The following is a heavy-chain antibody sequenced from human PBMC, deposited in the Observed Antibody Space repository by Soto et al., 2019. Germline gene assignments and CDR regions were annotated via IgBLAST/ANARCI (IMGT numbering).Heavy chain of an antibody. Sequence: SETLSLTCTVSGGSVSSGSYYWSWIRQPPGKGLEWIGYIYYSGSTNYNPSLKSRVTISVDTSKNQFSLKLSSVTAADTAVFYFARGMYYDFWSGYYLNWFDPWGQGTLVTVSS. CDR3: ARGMYYDFWSGYYLNWFDP. CDR2: IYYSGST. D-gene: IGHD3-3*01. V-gene: IGHV4-61*01. J-gene: IGHJ5*02. CDR1: GGSVSSGSYY.